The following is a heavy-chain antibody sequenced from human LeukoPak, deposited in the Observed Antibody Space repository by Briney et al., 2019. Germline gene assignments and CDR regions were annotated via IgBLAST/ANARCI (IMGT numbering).Heavy chain of an antibody. Sequence: SETLSLTCTVSGDSISSYYWSWIRQPPGKGLEWIGYIYTIGSTNYNPSLESRVTISVDTSKNHFSLKLSSVTAADTAVYYCARTVVVTAIHYFDYWGQGTLATVSS. D-gene: IGHD2-21*02. CDR1: GDSISSYY. CDR3: ARTVVVTAIHYFDY. V-gene: IGHV4-4*09. CDR2: IYTIGST. J-gene: IGHJ4*02.